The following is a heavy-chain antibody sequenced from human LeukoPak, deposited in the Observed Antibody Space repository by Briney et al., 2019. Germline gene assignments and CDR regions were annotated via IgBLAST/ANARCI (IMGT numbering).Heavy chain of an antibody. J-gene: IGHJ4*02. V-gene: IGHV3-30*18. Sequence: GGSLRLSCAASGFTFSSYGMHWVRQAPGKGREWVAVISYDGSNKYYADSVKGRFTISRDNSKNTLYLQMNSLRAEDTAVYYCAKDILTGYYNVGDYWGQGTLVTVSS. CDR2: ISYDGSNK. CDR3: AKDILTGYYNVGDY. D-gene: IGHD3-9*01. CDR1: GFTFSSYG.